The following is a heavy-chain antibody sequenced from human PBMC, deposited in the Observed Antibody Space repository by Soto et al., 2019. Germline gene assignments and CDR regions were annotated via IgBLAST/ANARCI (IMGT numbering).Heavy chain of an antibody. CDR3: AILRGVRDYYGSGSYDY. V-gene: IGHV3-23*04. CDR1: GFTFSSYG. CDR2: ISGSGGST. Sequence: VQLVESGGGVVQPGRSLRLSCAASGFTFSSYGMHWVRQAPGKGLEWVSAISGSGGSTYYADSVKGRFTISRDNSKNTLYLQMNSLRAEDTAVYYCAILRGVRDYYGSGSYDYWGQGTLVTVSS. J-gene: IGHJ4*02. D-gene: IGHD3-10*01.